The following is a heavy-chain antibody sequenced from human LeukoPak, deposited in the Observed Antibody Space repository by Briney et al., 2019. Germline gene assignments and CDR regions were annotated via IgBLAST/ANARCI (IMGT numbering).Heavy chain of an antibody. J-gene: IGHJ4*02. Sequence: GGTLRLSCAASGVTFRTYAMTRVRQTPGKGVECFSATVGSRPDTYHAEFVNARFTVSRDNSRNTLYLQMNNLRIEDSAVYYCTKAPLVSCTGAFCYPIYSWGQGVLVTVSS. CDR1: GVTFRTYA. CDR2: TVGSRPDT. D-gene: IGHD2-8*02. CDR3: TKAPLVSCTGAFCYPIYS. V-gene: IGHV3-23*01.